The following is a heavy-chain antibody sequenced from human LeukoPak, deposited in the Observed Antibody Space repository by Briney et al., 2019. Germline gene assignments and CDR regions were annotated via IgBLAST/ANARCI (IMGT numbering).Heavy chain of an antibody. CDR2: ISSSSTYI. D-gene: IGHD3-22*01. CDR1: GFTFSSYS. V-gene: IGHV3-21*01. J-gene: IGHJ4*02. Sequence: GGSLRLSCAASGFTFSSYSMNWVRQAPGKGLEWVSSISSSSTYIYYADSLKGRFTISRDNAKNSLYLQVNSLRAEDTAVYYCARDRTYYYASAGYGNDYWGQGTLVTVSS. CDR3: ARDRTYYYASAGYGNDY.